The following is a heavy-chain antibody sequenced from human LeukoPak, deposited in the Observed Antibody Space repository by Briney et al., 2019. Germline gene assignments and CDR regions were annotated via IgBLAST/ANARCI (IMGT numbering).Heavy chain of an antibody. CDR1: ELTSSTSW. Sequence: PGGSLRLSCAASELTSSTSWMSWVRQAPRKGLEWVAQTKQDGSEKYYVDSVKGRFTTSRDKNSLFLQMNSVRAEDTAVYYCVGWGISGITNHWGQGTLVTVSS. J-gene: IGHJ4*02. V-gene: IGHV3-7*01. CDR2: TKQDGSEK. D-gene: IGHD1-7*01. CDR3: VGWGISGITNH.